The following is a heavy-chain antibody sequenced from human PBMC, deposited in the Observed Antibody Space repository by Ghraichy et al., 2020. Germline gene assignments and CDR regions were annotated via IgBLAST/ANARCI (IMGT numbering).Heavy chain of an antibody. D-gene: IGHD6-19*01. Sequence: GGYLRLSCAASGFIFSSYWMTWVRQAPGKGLEWVANIKKDGSEKYYVDSVKGRFTISRDNAKNSLYLQMNSLRVEDTAVYYCVGGSGWGFDYWGQGILVTVSS. CDR1: GFIFSSYW. CDR3: VGGSGWGFDY. J-gene: IGHJ4*02. V-gene: IGHV3-7*03. CDR2: IKKDGSEK.